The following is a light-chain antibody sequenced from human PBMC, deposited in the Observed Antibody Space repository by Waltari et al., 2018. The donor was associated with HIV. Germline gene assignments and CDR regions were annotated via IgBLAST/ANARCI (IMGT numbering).Light chain of an antibody. J-gene: IGLJ3*02. CDR2: KDS. Sequence: SYELTQPPSVSVSPGQTARITCSGDALPKKYAYWYQQKPGQAPVLVIYKDSERPSGIPERFSGSSSGTIVTLTISGVQAEDEADYYCQSTDSSGVYWVFGGGTTLTVL. CDR1: ALPKKY. V-gene: IGLV3-25*03. CDR3: QSTDSSGVYWV.